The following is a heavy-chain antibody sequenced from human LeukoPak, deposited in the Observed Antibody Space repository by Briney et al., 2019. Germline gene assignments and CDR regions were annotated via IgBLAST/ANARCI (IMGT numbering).Heavy chain of an antibody. CDR1: GGSISSYY. CDR3: ARARRDIVVVPAAILYYYYYYMDV. CDR2: IYYSGST. V-gene: IGHV4-59*01. D-gene: IGHD2-2*01. Sequence: PSETLSLTCTVSGGSISSYYWSWIRQPPGKGLECIGYIYYSGSTNYNPSLKSRVTISVDTSKNQFSLKLNSVTAADTAVYYCARARRDIVVVPAAILYYYYYYMDVWGKGTTVTVSS. J-gene: IGHJ6*03.